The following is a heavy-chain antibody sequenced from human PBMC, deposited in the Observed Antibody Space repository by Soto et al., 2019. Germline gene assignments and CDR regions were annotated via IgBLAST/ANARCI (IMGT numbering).Heavy chain of an antibody. V-gene: IGHV1-69*01. D-gene: IGHD3-3*01. CDR1: GGTFSSYA. Sequence: QVQLVQSGAEVKKPGSSVNVSCKASGGTFSSYAISWVRQAPGQGLEWMGGIIPIFGTANYAQTFQGRVTITADESTSTAYMELGRLRSECTAVYYCGREYYGEYYFDYWGQGTLVTVSS. J-gene: IGHJ4*02. CDR2: IIPIFGTA. CDR3: GREYYGEYYFDY.